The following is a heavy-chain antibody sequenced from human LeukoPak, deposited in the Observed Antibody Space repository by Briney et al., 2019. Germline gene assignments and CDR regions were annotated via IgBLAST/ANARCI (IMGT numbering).Heavy chain of an antibody. CDR2: IRYDETKT. J-gene: IGHJ4*02. CDR3: AKSHLPNTYSGTYYCDY. V-gene: IGHV3-30*02. CDR1: GFTFSYYG. Sequence: VGSLRLSCAASGFTFSYYGMHWVRQAPGKGLEWVAFIRYDETKTYFGDSVKGRFSISRDNSKNTVYLQMNSLRAEDTAMYYCAKSHLPNTYSGTYYCDYWGQGTLVTVSS. D-gene: IGHD1-26*01.